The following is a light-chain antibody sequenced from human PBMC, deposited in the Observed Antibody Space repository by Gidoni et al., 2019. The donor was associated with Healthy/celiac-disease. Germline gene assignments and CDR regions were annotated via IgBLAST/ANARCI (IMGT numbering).Light chain of an antibody. V-gene: IGLV1-47*01. CDR3: AAWDDSLSGRGV. CDR1: SSNIGSNY. CDR2: RNN. Sequence: QSVLTQPPSASGTPGQRVTISCSGSSSNIGSNYVYWYQQLPGTAPKLLIYRNNQRPSGLPDRFSGSKSGTSASLAISGLRSEDEADYYCAAWDDSLSGRGVFGGGTKLT. J-gene: IGLJ2*01.